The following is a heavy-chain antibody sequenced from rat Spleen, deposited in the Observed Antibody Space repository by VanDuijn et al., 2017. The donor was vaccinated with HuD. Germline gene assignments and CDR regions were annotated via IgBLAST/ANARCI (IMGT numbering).Heavy chain of an antibody. CDR1: GFSLSSYG. V-gene: IGHV2-13*01. D-gene: IGHD1-4*01. Sequence: QVQLKESGPGLVQPSQTLSLTCTVSGFSLSSYGVIWVRQPPGKGLEWMGVIWGNGNTNYNSALKSRLSISRDTSKSQVYLKMNSLQTEDTATYYCARETTRAQGAYWGQGTLVTVSS. CDR3: ARETTRAQGAY. CDR2: IWGNGNT. J-gene: IGHJ3*01.